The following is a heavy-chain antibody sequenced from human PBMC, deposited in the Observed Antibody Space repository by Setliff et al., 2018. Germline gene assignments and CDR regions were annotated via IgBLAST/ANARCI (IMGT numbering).Heavy chain of an antibody. CDR1: GGSSSGYY. J-gene: IGHJ5*02. CDR2: INHIGST. Sequence: PSETLSLTCAVYGGSSSGYYWSWIRQPPGKGLEWIGEINHIGSTYYNPSLKSRVTIFVDTSKNQFSLKLSSVTAADTAVYYCARLSHAYYYGSGSYFGFDPWGQGTLVTVSS. CDR3: ARLSHAYYYGSGSYFGFDP. V-gene: IGHV4-34*01. D-gene: IGHD3-10*01.